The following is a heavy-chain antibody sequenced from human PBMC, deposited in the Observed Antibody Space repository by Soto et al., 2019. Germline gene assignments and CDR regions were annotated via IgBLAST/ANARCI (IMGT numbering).Heavy chain of an antibody. J-gene: IGHJ4*02. D-gene: IGHD6-19*01. CDR1: GYSFTNYG. CDR2: ISAYNGNT. Sequence: QVQLVQSGAEVRKPGASVKVSCKASGYSFTNYGISWVRQAPGQGLEWMGWISAYNGNTKFAQKVQGRVTMATDTSTTTAYMGLRSLRSDDTAVYYCARDLRPQNAVATLSFEYWGQGTLFTVSS. V-gene: IGHV1-18*01. CDR3: ARDLRPQNAVATLSFEY.